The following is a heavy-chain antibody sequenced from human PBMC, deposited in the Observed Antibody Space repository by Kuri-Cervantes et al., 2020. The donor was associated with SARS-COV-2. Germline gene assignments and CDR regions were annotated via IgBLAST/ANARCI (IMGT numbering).Heavy chain of an antibody. CDR1: GGSISSYY. CDR3: ARTKRSTVVTPSVPYFDY. J-gene: IGHJ4*02. V-gene: IGHV4-59*08. CDR2: IYHSGST. D-gene: IGHD4-23*01. Sequence: SETLSLTCTVSGGSISSYYWSWIRQPPGKGLEWIGSIYHSGSTYHNPSLKSRVTISVDTSKNQFSLKLSSVTAADTAVYYCARTKRSTVVTPSVPYFDYWGQGTLVTVSS.